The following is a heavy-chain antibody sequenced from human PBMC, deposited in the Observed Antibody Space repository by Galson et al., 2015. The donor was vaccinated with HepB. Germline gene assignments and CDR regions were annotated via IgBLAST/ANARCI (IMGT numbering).Heavy chain of an antibody. CDR3: ARDNHGSGDYDSSGYYYGAIDY. CDR2: INPNGGST. Sequence: SVKVSCKASGYTFTSYYMHWVRQAPGQGLEWMGIINPNGGSTNYAQKFQGRVTMTRDTSTSTVYMELSSLRSEDTAVYYCARDNHGSGDYDSSGYYYGAIDYWGQGTLVTVSS. D-gene: IGHD3-22*01. V-gene: IGHV1-46*01. J-gene: IGHJ4*02. CDR1: GYTFTSYY.